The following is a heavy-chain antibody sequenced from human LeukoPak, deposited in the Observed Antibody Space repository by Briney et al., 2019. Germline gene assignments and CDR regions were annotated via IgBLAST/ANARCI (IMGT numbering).Heavy chain of an antibody. J-gene: IGHJ3*02. V-gene: IGHV3-21*01. CDR3: ARDYTFATHAFDI. CDR2: ISSSNSYI. CDR1: GFTFSSYS. D-gene: IGHD3-16*01. Sequence: GGSLRLSCAASGFTFSSYSMNWVRQAPGKGLEWVSSISSSNSYIYYADSVKGRFTISRDNAKNSLYLQMNSLRAEDTAVYYCARDYTFATHAFDIWGQGTMVTVSS.